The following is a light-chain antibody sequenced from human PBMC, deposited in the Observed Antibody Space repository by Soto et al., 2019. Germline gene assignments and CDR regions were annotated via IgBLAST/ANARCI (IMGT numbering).Light chain of an antibody. Sequence: QSVLTQPASVSGSPGQSITISCTGTSSDVGSYNLVSWYQQRPGKAPKLMIYEVTKRPSGVSNRFSGSKSGNTASLTISGLQAEDEADYYCCSYAGSSTFLYVFGTGTKVTVL. CDR1: SSDVGSYNL. CDR3: CSYAGSSTFLYV. CDR2: EVT. V-gene: IGLV2-23*02. J-gene: IGLJ1*01.